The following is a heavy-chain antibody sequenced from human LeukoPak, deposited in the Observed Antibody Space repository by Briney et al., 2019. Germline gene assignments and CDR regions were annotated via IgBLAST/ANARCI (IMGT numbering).Heavy chain of an antibody. J-gene: IGHJ5*02. CDR2: ISLDGSTE. CDR1: GFSLSNFQ. D-gene: IGHD3-10*01. CDR3: MRDYMGWFDP. V-gene: IGHV3-30-3*01. Sequence: GGSLRLSCVASGFSLSNFQMYWVRQAPGKGLEWVSIISLDGSTEFYVDSVKGRFTTSRDTASNTMHLEMNNLRIEDTAVYYCMRDYMGWFDPWGQGSLVTVSS.